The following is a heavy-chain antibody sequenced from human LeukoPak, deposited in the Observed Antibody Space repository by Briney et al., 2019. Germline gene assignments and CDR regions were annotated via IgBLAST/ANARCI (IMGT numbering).Heavy chain of an antibody. CDR3: ARDSTIFGVVYREVGAFDI. CDR1: GFTFSSYA. Sequence: GGSLRLSCAASGFTFSSYAMSWVRQAPGKGLEWVAVISSNGSNKYYAHPVKGRFTVSRDNSKNTLYLQMNSLRAEDTAVYYSARDSTIFGVVYREVGAFDIWGQGTMVTVSS. J-gene: IGHJ3*02. CDR2: ISSNGSNK. V-gene: IGHV3-30-3*01. D-gene: IGHD3-3*01.